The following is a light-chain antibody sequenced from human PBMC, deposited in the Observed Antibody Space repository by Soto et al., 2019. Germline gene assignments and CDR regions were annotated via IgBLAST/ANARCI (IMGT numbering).Light chain of an antibody. CDR3: QQRSDWPLT. CDR2: GAS. V-gene: IGKV3-11*01. J-gene: IGKJ4*01. CDR1: QSVSRR. Sequence: EVVLTQSPGTLSLSPGGRATLSCRASQSVSRRLAWYRQRPGQSPRLLISGASMRASGVPVRFIGSGSGTDFTLTISSLEPEDFAVYYCQQRSDWPLTFGGGTKVDIK.